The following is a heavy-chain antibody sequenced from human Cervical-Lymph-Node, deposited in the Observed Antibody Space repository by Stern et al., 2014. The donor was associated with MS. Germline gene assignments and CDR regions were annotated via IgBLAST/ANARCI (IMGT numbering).Heavy chain of an antibody. CDR3: ATDYNY. V-gene: IGHV1-24*01. CDR2: FDPDGGET. Sequence: QVQLVQSGAEVKQPGASVKVSCKVSGSTLTDFCMHWVRQPPGKGLEWMGGFDPDGGETIYAQNFQGRVTMTEDTSTDTAYMQLSSLRSDDTAVYYCATDYNYWGQGTLVTVSS. CDR1: GSTLTDFC. D-gene: IGHD3-10*01. J-gene: IGHJ4*02.